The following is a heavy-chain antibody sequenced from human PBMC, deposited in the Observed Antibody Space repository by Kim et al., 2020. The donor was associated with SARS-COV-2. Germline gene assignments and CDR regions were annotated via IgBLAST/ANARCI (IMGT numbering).Heavy chain of an antibody. J-gene: IGHJ6*02. CDR3: ARDDGEQSYYGMDV. CDR1: GGTFSSYA. CDR2: IIPIFGTA. Sequence: SVKVSCKASGGTFSSYAISWVRQAPGQGLEWMGGIIPIFGTANYAQKFQGRVTITADESTNTAYMELSSLRSEDTAVYYCARDDGEQSYYGMDVWGQGTTVTVSS. V-gene: IGHV1-69*13. D-gene: IGHD1-26*01.